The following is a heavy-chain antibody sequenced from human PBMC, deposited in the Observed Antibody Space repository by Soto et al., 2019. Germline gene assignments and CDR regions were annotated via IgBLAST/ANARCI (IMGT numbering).Heavy chain of an antibody. CDR2: IRSKANSYAT. Sequence: PGGSLRLSCAASGFTFSGSAMHWVRQASGKGLEWVGRIRSKANSYATAYAASVKGRFTISRDDSKNTAYLQMNSLRAEDTAVYYCARGFSVAARLGIRYYYYGMDVWGQGTTVTVSS. J-gene: IGHJ6*02. CDR3: ARGFSVAARLGIRYYYYGMDV. V-gene: IGHV3-73*01. CDR1: GFTFSGSA. D-gene: IGHD6-6*01.